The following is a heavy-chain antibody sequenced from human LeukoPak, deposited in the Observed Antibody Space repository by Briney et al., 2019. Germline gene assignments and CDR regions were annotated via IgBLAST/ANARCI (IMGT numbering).Heavy chain of an antibody. CDR1: GYTFPSYF. J-gene: IGHJ4*02. CDR2: INPTGGST. V-gene: IGHV1-46*01. Sequence: ASVKVSCKASGYTFPSYFMHWVRQAPGQGLEWMGIINPTGGSTTYAQKFQGRVTMTRDTSTSTVYMELSSLRSDDTAVYYCARVFHDSSGYYPYYFDYWGQGTLVPVSS. D-gene: IGHD3-22*01. CDR3: ARVFHDSSGYYPYYFDY.